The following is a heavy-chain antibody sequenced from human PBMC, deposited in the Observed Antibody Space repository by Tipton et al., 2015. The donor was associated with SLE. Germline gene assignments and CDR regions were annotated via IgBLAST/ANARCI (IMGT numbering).Heavy chain of an antibody. CDR3: AKETPWVGVFDY. CDR1: GFTFSTYW. D-gene: IGHD1-26*01. V-gene: IGHV3-74*01. CDR2: INSDGTST. J-gene: IGHJ4*02. Sequence: SLRLSCAASGFTFSTYWLHWVRQAPGKGLVWVSRINSDGTSTNYADSVRGRSTISRDNAKNTLFLQMNSLRAEDTAVYYCAKETPWVGVFDYWGQGTLVTVSS.